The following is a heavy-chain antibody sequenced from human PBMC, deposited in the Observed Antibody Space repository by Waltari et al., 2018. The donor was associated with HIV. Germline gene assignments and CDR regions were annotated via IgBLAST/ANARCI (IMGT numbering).Heavy chain of an antibody. CDR2: ISSSSSYI. CDR3: ARDFWGGYYYGMDV. CDR1: GFTFSSYS. J-gene: IGHJ6*02. Sequence: EVQLVESGGGLVKPGGSLSPSCAACGFTFSSYSMNWVRQAPGKGLEWVSSISSSSSYIYYADSVKGRFTISRDNAKNSLYLQMNSLRAEDTAVYYCARDFWGGYYYGMDVWGQGTTVTVSS. V-gene: IGHV3-21*01. D-gene: IGHD3-16*01.